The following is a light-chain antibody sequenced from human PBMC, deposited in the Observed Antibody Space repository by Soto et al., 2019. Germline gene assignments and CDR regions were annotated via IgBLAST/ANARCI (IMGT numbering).Light chain of an antibody. CDR2: EAS. CDR3: QQSNNYPWT. J-gene: IGKJ1*01. CDR1: QSISSW. Sequence: DIQMTQSPSTLSASVGDRVTITCRASQSISSWSAWYQQKPGKAPKLLIYEASNLESGVPSRFSGSGSGTEFTLTISSLQPDDFATYYCQQSNNYPWTFGQGTKVDIK. V-gene: IGKV1-5*03.